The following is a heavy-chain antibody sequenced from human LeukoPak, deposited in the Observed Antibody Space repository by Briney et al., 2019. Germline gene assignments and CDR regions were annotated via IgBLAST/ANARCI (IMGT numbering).Heavy chain of an antibody. J-gene: IGHJ4*02. D-gene: IGHD1-26*01. V-gene: IGHV3-33*01. Sequence: GGSLRLSCAASGFTFSSYGMHWVRQVPGEGLEWVAAMWYDGSNKYYADSVKGRFTMSRENFKNTLYLQMNRLRAEDTAVYYCARDRRGGGGSYFDYWGQGTLVTVSS. CDR2: MWYDGSNK. CDR3: ARDRRGGGGSYFDY. CDR1: GFTFSSYG.